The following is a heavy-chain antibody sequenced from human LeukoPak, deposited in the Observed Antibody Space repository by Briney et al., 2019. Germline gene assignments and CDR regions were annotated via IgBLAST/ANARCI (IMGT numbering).Heavy chain of an antibody. V-gene: IGHV3-23*01. D-gene: IGHD3-22*01. Sequence: GGSLRLSCAASGFTFSNYAVNWVRQAPGKGLEWVSGISGSGSGTYYADSVKGRFTISRDNSKNTLYLQMNSLRAEDTAVYYCAKDLGDYYDSSAPPEDAFDIWGQGTMVTVS. J-gene: IGHJ3*02. CDR3: AKDLGDYYDSSAPPEDAFDI. CDR2: ISGSGSGT. CDR1: GFTFSNYA.